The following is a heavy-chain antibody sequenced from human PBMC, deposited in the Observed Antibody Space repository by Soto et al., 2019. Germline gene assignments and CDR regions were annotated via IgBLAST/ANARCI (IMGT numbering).Heavy chain of an antibody. CDR3: ARFGALAAAGTGFDY. D-gene: IGHD6-13*01. J-gene: IGHJ4*02. CDR1: GCSISSGDYY. CDR2: IYDSGST. Sequence: TLTLTCTVSGCSISSGDYYWSWIRRHPGKGLEWIGYIYDSGSTSYNPSLKSRVTISVDTSKNHFSLKLSSVTAADTAVYYCARFGALAAAGTGFDYWGKGTLVTVPQ. V-gene: IGHV4-31*03.